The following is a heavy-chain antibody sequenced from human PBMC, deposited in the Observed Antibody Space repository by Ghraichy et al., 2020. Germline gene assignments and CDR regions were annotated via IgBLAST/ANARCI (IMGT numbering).Heavy chain of an antibody. CDR2: ICASGDNT. CDR3: ANFSGS. V-gene: IGHV3-23*01. CDR1: GFTFSSSA. Sequence: GESLNISCAASGFTFSSSAMNWVRQAPGKGLEWVSGICASGDNTYYADSVKGRFTISRDNSKNILYLQMNSLRVDDTAVYYCANFSGSWGQGTLVSVSS. J-gene: IGHJ4*02. D-gene: IGHD3-10*01.